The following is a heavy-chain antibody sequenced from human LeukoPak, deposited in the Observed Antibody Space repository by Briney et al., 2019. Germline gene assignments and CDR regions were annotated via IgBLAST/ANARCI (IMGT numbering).Heavy chain of an antibody. D-gene: IGHD6-19*01. CDR2: IYSGGST. CDR3: ARVRSSGWPYHWFDP. Sequence: GGSLRLSCAASGLTVTSNYMTWVRQAPGKGLEWVSLIYSGGSTYYADSVKGRFIISRDNSKNTLSLQMKSLRAEDTAVHYCARVRSSGWPYHWFDPWGQGTVVTVSS. J-gene: IGHJ5*02. V-gene: IGHV3-66*01. CDR1: GLTVTSNY.